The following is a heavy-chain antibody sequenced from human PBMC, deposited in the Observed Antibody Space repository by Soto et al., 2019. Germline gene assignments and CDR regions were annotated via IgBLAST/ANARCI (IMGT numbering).Heavy chain of an antibody. V-gene: IGHV4-30-2*01. D-gene: IGHD3-10*01. CDR1: GAANTTGGYS. Sequence: TLSLTCAVSGAANTTGGYSWSWMRQPPGNGLQWIGYMYHTGSANYNPSLKGRVTMSFDTSTNDFSLKLNSVTAADTAVYFCARLKGTRYFDLWGPGLLVTVSS. J-gene: IGHJ4*02. CDR2: MYHTGSA. CDR3: ARLKGTRYFDL.